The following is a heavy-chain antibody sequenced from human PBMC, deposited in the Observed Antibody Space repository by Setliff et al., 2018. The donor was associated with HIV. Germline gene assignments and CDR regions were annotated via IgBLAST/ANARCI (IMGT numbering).Heavy chain of an antibody. D-gene: IGHD1-26*01. J-gene: IGHJ4*02. CDR3: GRGPHIVGAPWAVIDY. V-gene: IGHV4-59*11. CDR1: GGSISSHY. Sequence: SETLSLTCTVPGGSISSHYWSWIRQPPGKGLEWIGYIYYSGSTIYNPSLKSRVAISVDTSKNQFSLKLTSVTAADTAVYYCGRGPHIVGAPWAVIDYWAQGKPVTV. CDR2: IYYSGST.